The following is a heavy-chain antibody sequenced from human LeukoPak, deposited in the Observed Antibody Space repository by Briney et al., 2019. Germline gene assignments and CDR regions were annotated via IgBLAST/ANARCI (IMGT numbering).Heavy chain of an antibody. CDR3: ATDVRYGGFDY. Sequence: ASVKVSCKASGGTFSSYGISWVRQAPGQGLEWMGGFDPEDGETIYAQKFQGRVTMTEDTSTDTAYMELSSLRSEDTAVYYCATDVRYGGFDYWGQGTLVTVSS. V-gene: IGHV1-24*01. CDR1: GGTFSSYG. J-gene: IGHJ4*02. D-gene: IGHD3-10*02. CDR2: FDPEDGET.